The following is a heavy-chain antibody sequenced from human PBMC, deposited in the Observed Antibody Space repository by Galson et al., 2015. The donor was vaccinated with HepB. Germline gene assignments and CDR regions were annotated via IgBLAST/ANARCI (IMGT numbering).Heavy chain of an antibody. D-gene: IGHD5-24*01. V-gene: IGHV4-39*01. J-gene: IGHJ4*02. Sequence: ETLSLTCTVSGGSISSRSYYWGWIRQPPGRGLEWIGSIYYSGSTYYNPSLKSRVTISVDTSKNQFSLKLSSVTAADTAVYYCARPGLSWGPRDFDYWGQGTLVTVSS. CDR3: ARPGLSWGPRDFDY. CDR2: IYYSGST. CDR1: GGSISSRSYY.